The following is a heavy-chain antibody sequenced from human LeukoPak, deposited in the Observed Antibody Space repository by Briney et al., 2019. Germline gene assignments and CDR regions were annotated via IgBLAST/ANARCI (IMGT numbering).Heavy chain of an antibody. CDR3: ARGRGLDV. Sequence: GGSLRLSCAASGFIVSANYMSWVRQTPGKGLEWVSIFYSGGATFYVDSVKGRFTISRDNSKNMLYLQMNSLRAEDTAVYYCARGRGLDVWGQGATVTVSS. CDR1: GFIVSANY. CDR2: FYSGGAT. J-gene: IGHJ6*02. V-gene: IGHV3-53*01. D-gene: IGHD2-15*01.